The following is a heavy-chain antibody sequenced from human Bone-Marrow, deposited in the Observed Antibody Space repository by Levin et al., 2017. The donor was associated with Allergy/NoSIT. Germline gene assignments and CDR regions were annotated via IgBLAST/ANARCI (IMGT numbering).Heavy chain of an antibody. J-gene: IGHJ4*02. CDR1: GGSINSGGYS. D-gene: IGHD7-27*01. CDR3: ARGGANWGSYFDD. Sequence: LSLTCTVSGGSINSGGYSWTWIRQSPGKGLEWIGYIYHSGSTYYNPALRGRVTFSLDRSKSQFSLKLNSVTAADSAVYYCARGGANWGSYFDDWGPGTLVSVSS. CDR2: IYHSGST. V-gene: IGHV4-30-2*06.